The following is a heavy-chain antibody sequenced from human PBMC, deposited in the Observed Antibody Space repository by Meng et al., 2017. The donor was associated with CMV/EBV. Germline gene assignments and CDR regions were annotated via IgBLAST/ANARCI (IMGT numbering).Heavy chain of an antibody. Sequence: QVPVQESGPGLVNPFQTLSLTCTVSGGSISSGDYYWSWLRQPPGKGLAWIGYIYYSVSTYYNPSLKSRVTISVDTSKNQFSLKLSSVTAADTAVYYCARVMVRGVISAFDIWGQGTMVTVSS. D-gene: IGHD3-10*01. J-gene: IGHJ3*02. CDR3: ARVMVRGVISAFDI. V-gene: IGHV4-30-4*08. CDR2: IYYSVST. CDR1: GGSISSGDYY.